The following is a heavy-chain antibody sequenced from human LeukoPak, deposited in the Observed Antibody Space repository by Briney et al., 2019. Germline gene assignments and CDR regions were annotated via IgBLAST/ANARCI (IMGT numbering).Heavy chain of an antibody. CDR1: GFTFSSYS. V-gene: IGHV3-48*01. J-gene: IGHJ6*03. D-gene: IGHD3-3*01. CDR3: ARVKDEGIMIFGVVIAYYYYYYMDV. CDR2: ISSSSSTI. Sequence: GGSLRLSCAASGFTFSSYSMNWVRQAPGKGLEGVSYISSSSSTIYYADSVKGRFTISRDNAKNSLYLQMNSLRAEDTAVYYCARVKDEGIMIFGVVIAYYYYYYMDVWGKGTTVTVSS.